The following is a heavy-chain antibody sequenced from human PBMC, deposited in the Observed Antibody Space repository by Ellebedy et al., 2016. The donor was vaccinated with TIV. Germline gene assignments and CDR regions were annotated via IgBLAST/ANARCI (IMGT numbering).Heavy chain of an antibody. CDR3: AREDYDILTGTRAWFDS. V-gene: IGHV4-59*01. CDR1: GDSMDDYY. CDR2: ISHTGRTT. J-gene: IGHJ5*01. D-gene: IGHD3-9*01. Sequence: PSETLSLTCIVSGDSMDDYYWTWIRQPPGKGLEWIGYISHTGRTTNYNPSLKSRVSLSVDTAKKQLSLRLRSVTAADTAVYYCAREDYDILTGTRAWFDSWGQGTLVTVSS.